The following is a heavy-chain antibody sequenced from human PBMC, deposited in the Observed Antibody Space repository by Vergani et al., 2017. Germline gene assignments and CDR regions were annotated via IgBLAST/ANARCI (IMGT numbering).Heavy chain of an antibody. CDR2: ISSSSSYI. V-gene: IGHV3-21*01. CDR3: ARAVGIVDRPYFDY. Sequence: EVQLVESGGGLVKPGGSLRLSCAASGFTFSSYSMNWVRQAPGKGLEWVSSISSSSSYIYYADSVKGRFTISRDNAKNSLYLQMNSLRAEDTAVYYCARAVGIVDRPYFDYGGQGTLLTVSS. J-gene: IGHJ4*02. CDR1: GFTFSSYS. D-gene: IGHD3-22*01.